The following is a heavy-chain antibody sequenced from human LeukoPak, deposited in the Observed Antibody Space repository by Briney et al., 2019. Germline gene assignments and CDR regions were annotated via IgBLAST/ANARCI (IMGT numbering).Heavy chain of an antibody. CDR2: ISGSGGST. V-gene: IGHV3-23*01. CDR3: AKVAGYSSSWYGYFQH. J-gene: IGHJ1*01. Sequence: PGGSLRLSCAASGFTFSSYAMSWVRQAPGKGLEWVSAISGSGGSTYYADSVKGRFTISRDNSKNTLYLQMNSLRAEDTAVYYCAKVAGYSSSWYGYFQHWGQGTLVTVPS. CDR1: GFTFSSYA. D-gene: IGHD6-13*01.